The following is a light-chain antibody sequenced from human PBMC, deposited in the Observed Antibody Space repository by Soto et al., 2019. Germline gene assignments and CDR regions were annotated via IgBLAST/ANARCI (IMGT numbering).Light chain of an antibody. V-gene: IGLV1-47*01. CDR3: AAWDDSLSGVV. Sequence: QSVLTQPPSASGTPGQRVTISCSGSTSNLGSNFVYWYQQVPGAAPKLLISRNDQRPSGVPDRFSGSKSGTSASLAISGLRSEDEADYHCAAWDDSLSGVVFGGGTMVTVL. CDR2: RND. CDR1: TSNLGSNF. J-gene: IGLJ3*02.